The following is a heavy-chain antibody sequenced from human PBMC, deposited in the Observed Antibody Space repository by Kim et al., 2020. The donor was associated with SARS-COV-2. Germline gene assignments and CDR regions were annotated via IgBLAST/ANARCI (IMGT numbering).Heavy chain of an antibody. CDR2: INHSGST. Sequence: SQTLSLTCAVYGGSFSGYYWSWIRQPPGRGLEWIGEINHSGSTNYNPSLKSRVTISVDTSKNQFSLKLSSVTAADTAVYYCAGGTAGHIFGVVILDYWGQ. D-gene: IGHD3-3*01. CDR1: GGSFSGYY. V-gene: IGHV4-34*01. CDR3: AGGTAGHIFGVVILDY. J-gene: IGHJ4*02.